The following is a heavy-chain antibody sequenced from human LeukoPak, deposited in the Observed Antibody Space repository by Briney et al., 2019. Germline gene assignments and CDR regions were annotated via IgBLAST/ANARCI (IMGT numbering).Heavy chain of an antibody. CDR2: IYYSGCT. V-gene: IGHV4-59*01. CDR1: GGSISSYY. CDR3: ARDPPDGYGDPYGMDV. J-gene: IGHJ6*02. D-gene: IGHD4-17*01. Sequence: PSEALSLTCTVSGGSISSYYWSWIRQPPGKGLEWIGYIYYSGCTNYNPSLKSRVTISVDTSKNQFSLKLSSVTAADTAVYYCARDPPDGYGDPYGMDVWGQGTTVTVSS.